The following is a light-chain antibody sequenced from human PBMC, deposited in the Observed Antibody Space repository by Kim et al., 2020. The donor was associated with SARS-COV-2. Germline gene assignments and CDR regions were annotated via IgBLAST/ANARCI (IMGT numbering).Light chain of an antibody. Sequence: ASVGDRVTITGRASQSISSYLKWYQQKPGKAPTLLFYATSSLKSGVPSRFSGSGSGTDYTLTITSLRPEDLATYCCQQSHSAPRTFGQGTKVDIK. J-gene: IGKJ1*01. CDR1: QSISSY. CDR3: QQSHSAPRT. V-gene: IGKV1-39*01. CDR2: ATS.